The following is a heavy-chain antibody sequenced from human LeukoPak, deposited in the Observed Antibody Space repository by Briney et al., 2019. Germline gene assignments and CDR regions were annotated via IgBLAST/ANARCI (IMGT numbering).Heavy chain of an antibody. V-gene: IGHV1-18*04. CDR3: ASPQGPYYYGMDV. CDR1: GYTFTSYG. J-gene: IGHJ6*04. CDR2: ISAYNGNT. Sequence: APVKVSCKASGYTFTSYGISWVRQAPGQGLEWMGWISAYNGNTNYAQKLQGRVTMTTNTSTSTAYMELRSLRSDDTAVYYCASPQGPYYYGMDVWGKGTTVTVSS.